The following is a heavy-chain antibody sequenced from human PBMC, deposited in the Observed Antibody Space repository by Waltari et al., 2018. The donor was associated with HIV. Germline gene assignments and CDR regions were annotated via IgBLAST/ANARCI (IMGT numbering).Heavy chain of an antibody. CDR3: ARDKGYCSSTSCYYSFDY. CDR2: IIPILGIA. J-gene: IGHJ4*02. CDR1: GGTFSSYA. Sequence: QVQLVQSGAEVKKPGSSVKVSCKASGGTFSSYAISWVRQAPGQGLEWMGRIIPILGIANYAQKFQGRVTITADKSTSTAYMELSSLRSEDTAVYYCARDKGYCSSTSCYYSFDYWGQGTLVTVSS. V-gene: IGHV1-69*04. D-gene: IGHD2-2*01.